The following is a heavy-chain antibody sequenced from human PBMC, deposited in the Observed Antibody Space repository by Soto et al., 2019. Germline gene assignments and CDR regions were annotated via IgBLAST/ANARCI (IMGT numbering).Heavy chain of an antibody. D-gene: IGHD2-15*01. CDR1: GGSISSSNW. V-gene: IGHV4-4*02. Sequence: TLSLTCTVSGGSISSSNWWSWVRQPPGKGLEWIGEIYHSGSTNYNPSLKSRVTISVDKSKNQFSLKLSSVTAADTAVYYCAKKQYVVGVFDYWGQGTLVTVSS. J-gene: IGHJ4*02. CDR3: AKKQYVVGVFDY. CDR2: IYHSGST.